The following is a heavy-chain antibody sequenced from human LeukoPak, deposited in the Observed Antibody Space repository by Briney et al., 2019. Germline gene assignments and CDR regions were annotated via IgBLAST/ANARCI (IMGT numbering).Heavy chain of an antibody. CDR1: GFTFSSYG. V-gene: IGHV3-30*18. D-gene: IGHD2-2*01. Sequence: PGRSLRLSCAASGFTFSSYGMHWVRQAPGKGLEWVAVISYDGSNKYYADSVKGRFTISRDNSKNTLYLQMNSLRAEDTAVYYCAKRYCGSASCPNYYYYYGMDVWGQGTTVTVSS. CDR2: ISYDGSNK. CDR3: AKRYCGSASCPNYYYYYGMDV. J-gene: IGHJ6*02.